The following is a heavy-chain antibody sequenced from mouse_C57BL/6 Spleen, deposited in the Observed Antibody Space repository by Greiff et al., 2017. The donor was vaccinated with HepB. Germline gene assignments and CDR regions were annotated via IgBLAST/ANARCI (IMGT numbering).Heavy chain of an antibody. CDR3: ARSFITAVVDTGYFDY. Sequence: VQLQESGAELVRPGTSVKVSCKASGYAFTNYLIDWVKQRPGQGLEWIGVINPGSGGTNYNEKFKGKATLTADKSSSTAYMQLSSLTTEDSAVYFCARSFITAVVDTGYFDYWGQGTTLTVSS. CDR1: GYAFTNYL. CDR2: INPGSGGT. J-gene: IGHJ2*01. V-gene: IGHV1-54*01. D-gene: IGHD1-1*01.